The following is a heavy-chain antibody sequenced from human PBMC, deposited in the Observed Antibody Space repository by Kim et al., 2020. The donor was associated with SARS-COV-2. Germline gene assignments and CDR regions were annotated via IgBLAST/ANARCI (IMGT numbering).Heavy chain of an antibody. J-gene: IGHJ5*02. CDR3: AKAPVRGVINWFDP. V-gene: IGHV1-24*01. CDR1: GYTLTELS. CDR2: FDPEDGET. Sequence: ASVKVSCKVSGYTLTELSMHWVRQAPGKGLEWMGGFDPEDGETIYAQKFQGRVTMTEDTSTDTAYMELSSLRSEDTAVYYCAKAPVRGVINWFDPWGQGTLVTVSS. D-gene: IGHD3-10*01.